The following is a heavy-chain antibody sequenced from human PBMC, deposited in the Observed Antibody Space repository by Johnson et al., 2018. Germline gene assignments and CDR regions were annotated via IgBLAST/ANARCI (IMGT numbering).Heavy chain of an antibody. CDR2: INHSGST. J-gene: IGHJ3*02. CDR1: GGSFSGYY. CDR3: AREGDAFDI. V-gene: IGHV4-34*01. Sequence: QVQLQQWGAGLLKPSETLSLTCAVYGGSFSGYYWSWIRQPPGTGLEWIGEINHSGSTNNNPSLKSRVTITGDTSKNQFSLKLSSVTAADTAVYYCAREGDAFDIWGQGTMVTVSS.